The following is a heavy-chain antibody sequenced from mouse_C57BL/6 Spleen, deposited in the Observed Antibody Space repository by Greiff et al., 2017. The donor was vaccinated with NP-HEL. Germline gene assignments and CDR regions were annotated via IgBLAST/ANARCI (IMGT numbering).Heavy chain of an antibody. J-gene: IGHJ2*01. D-gene: IGHD2-3*01. V-gene: IGHV1-26*01. CDR3: ARCGYSYFDY. Sequence: EVQLQQSGPELVKPGASVKISCKASGYTFTDYYMNWVKQSHGKSLEWIGDINPNNGGTSYNQKFKGKATLTVDKSSSTAYMELRSLTSEDSAVYDCARCGYSYFDYWGQGTTLTVSS. CDR2: INPNNGGT. CDR1: GYTFTDYY.